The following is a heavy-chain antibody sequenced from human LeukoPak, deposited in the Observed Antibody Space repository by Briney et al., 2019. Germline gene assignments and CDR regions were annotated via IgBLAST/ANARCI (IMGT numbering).Heavy chain of an antibody. J-gene: IGHJ4*02. D-gene: IGHD5-18*01. Sequence: GGSLRLSCVASGFTFSGYGMTWVRQAPGKGPEWVSVISSSAGSTYYADSVKGRFTISRDNSKNTLYLQMNSLRAEDTAVYYCAKGSGRGYSYGLEYWGQGTLVTVSS. V-gene: IGHV3-23*01. CDR2: ISSSAGST. CDR1: GFTFSGYG. CDR3: AKGSGRGYSYGLEY.